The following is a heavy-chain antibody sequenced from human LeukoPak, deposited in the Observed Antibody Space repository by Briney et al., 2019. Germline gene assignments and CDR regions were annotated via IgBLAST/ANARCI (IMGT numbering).Heavy chain of an antibody. D-gene: IGHD1-26*01. Sequence: ASVKVSCKASGCTFTSYDINWVRQATGQGLEWMGWMNPNSGNTGYAQKFQGRVTMTRNTSISTAYMELSSLRSEDTAVYYCAKSGSYKRNWFDPWGQGTLVTVSS. CDR2: MNPNSGNT. CDR1: GCTFTSYD. CDR3: AKSGSYKRNWFDP. V-gene: IGHV1-8*01. J-gene: IGHJ5*02.